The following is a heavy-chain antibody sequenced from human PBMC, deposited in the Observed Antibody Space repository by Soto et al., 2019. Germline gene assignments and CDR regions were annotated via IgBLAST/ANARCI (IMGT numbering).Heavy chain of an antibody. J-gene: IGHJ6*02. CDR2: ISGSGGST. CDR3: AKGKGWYYYYGMDV. CDR1: GFTFSSYA. Sequence: GSLRLSCAASGFTFSSYAMSWVRQAPGKGLEWVSAISGSGGSTYYADSVKGRFTISRDNSKNTLYLQMNSLRAEDTAVYYCAKGKGWYYYYGMDVWGQGTTVTVSS. V-gene: IGHV3-23*01.